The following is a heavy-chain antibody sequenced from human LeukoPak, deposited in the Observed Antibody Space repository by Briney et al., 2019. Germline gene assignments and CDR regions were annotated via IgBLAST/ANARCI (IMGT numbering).Heavy chain of an antibody. D-gene: IGHD3-16*01. J-gene: IGHJ4*02. CDR3: ASGSLASYFDH. CDR2: INPNSGGT. V-gene: IGHV1-2*02. CDR1: GYTFSGYY. Sequence: ASVKLSCTASGYTFSGYYMHWVRQAPGQGLEWMGWINPNSGGTKYVQKFQGRVTMTRDTSISTAYMELSRLRSDDPAVYYCASGSLASYFDHWGQGTLVTVSS.